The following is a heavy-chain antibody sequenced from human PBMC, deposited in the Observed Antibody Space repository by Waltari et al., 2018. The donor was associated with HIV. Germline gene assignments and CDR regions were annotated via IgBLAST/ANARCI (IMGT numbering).Heavy chain of an antibody. CDR3: AGGGYDYAWGTYRPFDY. J-gene: IGHJ4*02. Sequence: EVQLVESGGGLVKPGGSLRLPCAASGFTFSPYNMNWFRQAPGKGLEWVSSISCVGSYIYYPDSFKGRFTISRDNAKNSLYLQMNSLRAEDTAVYYCAGGGYDYAWGTYRPFDYWGQGTLVTVSS. CDR2: ISCVGSYI. CDR1: GFTFSPYN. V-gene: IGHV3-21*03. D-gene: IGHD3-16*02.